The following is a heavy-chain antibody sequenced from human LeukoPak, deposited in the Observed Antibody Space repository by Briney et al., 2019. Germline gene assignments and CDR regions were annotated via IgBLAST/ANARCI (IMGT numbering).Heavy chain of an antibody. CDR1: GGSIRSYY. CDR3: ARLGGPAAVDY. Sequence: SETLSLTCTVSGGSIRSYYWSWIRQPPGRGLEWIGYMHNSGSTYYNPSLKSRVTISGDTSKNQLSLKLTSVTAADSAVYYCARLGGPAAVDYWGQGTLVTVSS. D-gene: IGHD2-2*01. V-gene: IGHV4-59*01. J-gene: IGHJ4*02. CDR2: MHNSGST.